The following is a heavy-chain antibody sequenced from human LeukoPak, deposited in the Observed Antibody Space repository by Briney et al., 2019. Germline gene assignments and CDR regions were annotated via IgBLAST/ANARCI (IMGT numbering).Heavy chain of an antibody. CDR2: IKDDGSEK. Sequence: GGSLRLSCAASGFTFSGYWMSWVRQAPGKGLEWVASIKDDGSEKYYMDSVKGRLTISRDNSKNTLYLQMNSLRAEDTAVYYCATVVVPAAPYYFDYWGQGTLVTVSS. V-gene: IGHV3-7*01. D-gene: IGHD2-2*01. J-gene: IGHJ4*02. CDR1: GFTFSGYW. CDR3: ATVVVPAAPYYFDY.